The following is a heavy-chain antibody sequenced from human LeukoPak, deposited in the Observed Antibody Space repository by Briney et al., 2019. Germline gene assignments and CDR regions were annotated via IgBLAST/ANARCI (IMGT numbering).Heavy chain of an antibody. J-gene: IGHJ4*02. CDR2: IYYSGST. V-gene: IGHV4-59*08. D-gene: IGHD3-9*01. CDR3: ARSYYDILTGYFPHFDY. Sequence: SETLSLTCTVSGGSISSYYWSWIRQPPGKGLEWIGYIYYSGSTNYNPSLKSRVTISVDTPKNQFSLKLSSVTAADTAVYYCARSYYDILTGYFPHFDYWGQGTLVTVSS. CDR1: GGSISSYY.